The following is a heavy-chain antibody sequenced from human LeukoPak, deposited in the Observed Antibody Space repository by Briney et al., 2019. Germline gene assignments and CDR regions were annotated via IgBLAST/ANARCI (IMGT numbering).Heavy chain of an antibody. CDR2: INHSGST. Sequence: SETLSLTCAVHGGSFSGYYWSWIRQPPGKGLEWIGEINHSGSTNYNPSLKSRVTISVDTSKNQFSLKLSSVTAADTAVYYCARTSADQLRRAGFDPWGQGTLVTVSS. J-gene: IGHJ5*02. D-gene: IGHD2-2*01. CDR3: ARTSADQLRRAGFDP. V-gene: IGHV4-34*01. CDR1: GGSFSGYY.